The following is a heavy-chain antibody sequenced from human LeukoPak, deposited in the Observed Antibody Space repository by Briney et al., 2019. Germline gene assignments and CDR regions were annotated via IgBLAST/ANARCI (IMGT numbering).Heavy chain of an antibody. CDR1: GFTFTGHT. D-gene: IGHD3-3*01. CDR3: AKDPNPFYDFWSGYK. Sequence: GGSLRLSCAASGFTFTGHTMTWLRQAPGKGLEWFSIIGGRDDRTYYADSVKGRFTISRDNSKNILYLQMNSLRAEDTAVYYCAKDPNPFYDFWSGYKWGQGTLVTVSS. CDR2: IGGRDDRT. J-gene: IGHJ4*02. V-gene: IGHV3-23*01.